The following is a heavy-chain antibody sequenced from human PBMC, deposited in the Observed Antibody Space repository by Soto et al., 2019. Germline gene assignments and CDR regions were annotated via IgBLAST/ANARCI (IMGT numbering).Heavy chain of an antibody. Sequence: GGSLRLSCAASGLTFSNSAMNWVRQAPGKGLHWVSSISGSGGTTYYADSVKGRFTISRDNSKNTLYLQMNSLKTEDTAVYYCTTGNYDFWSGSDAFDIWGQGTRVTVAS. CDR3: TTGNYDFWSGSDAFDI. CDR2: ISGSGGTT. CDR1: GLTFSNSA. D-gene: IGHD3-3*01. J-gene: IGHJ3*02. V-gene: IGHV3-23*01.